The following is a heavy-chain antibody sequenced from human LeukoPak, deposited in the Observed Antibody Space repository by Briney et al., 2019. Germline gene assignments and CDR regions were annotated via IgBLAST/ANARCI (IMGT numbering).Heavy chain of an antibody. CDR3: ARNIFGVVTPLYFDY. J-gene: IGHJ4*02. V-gene: IGHV4-30-4*07. Sequence: SQTLSLTCAVSGGSLSSSTYSWSWFRQPPGMGREWVGYIYYSGSTYYNPSLKSRVTISVDTSKNQFSLKLSSVTAADTAVYYCARNIFGVVTPLYFDYWGQGTLVTVSS. CDR1: GGSLSSSTYS. D-gene: IGHD3-3*01. CDR2: IYYSGST.